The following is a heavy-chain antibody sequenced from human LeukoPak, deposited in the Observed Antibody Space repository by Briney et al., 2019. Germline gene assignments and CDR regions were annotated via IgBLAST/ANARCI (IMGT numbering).Heavy chain of an antibody. Sequence: GGSLRLSCAASGFTFTSYAMHWVRQAPGKGLEWVAVISYDGSNKYYADSVKGRFTISRDNSKNTLYLQMNSLRAEDTAVYYCAREAIVVVVAATPPDYWGQGTLVTVSS. CDR1: GFTFTSYA. CDR3: AREAIVVVVAATPPDY. CDR2: ISYDGSNK. D-gene: IGHD2-15*01. V-gene: IGHV3-30-3*01. J-gene: IGHJ4*02.